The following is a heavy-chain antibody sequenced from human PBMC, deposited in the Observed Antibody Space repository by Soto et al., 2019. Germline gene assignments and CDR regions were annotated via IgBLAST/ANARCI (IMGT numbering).Heavy chain of an antibody. CDR2: INHSGST. CDR1: GGSFSGYY. V-gene: IGHV4-34*01. CDR3: ARARRSSSPDY. J-gene: IGHJ4*02. D-gene: IGHD6-6*01. Sequence: SETLSLTCAVYGGSFSGYYWSWIRQPPGKGLEWIGEINHSGSTNYNPSLKSRVTISVDTSKNQFSLKLSSVTAADTAVYYCARARRSSSPDYWGQGTLVTVSS.